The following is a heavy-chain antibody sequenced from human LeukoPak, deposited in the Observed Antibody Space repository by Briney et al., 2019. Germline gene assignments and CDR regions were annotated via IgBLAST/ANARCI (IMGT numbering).Heavy chain of an antibody. V-gene: IGHV4-34*01. CDR3: ARGRVVPAAIKNWYFDL. D-gene: IGHD2-2*01. CDR1: GGSFSGYY. J-gene: IGHJ2*01. CDR2: INHSEST. Sequence: PSETLSLTCAVYGGSFSGYYWSWIRQPPGKGLEWIGEINHSESTNYNPSLKSRVTISVDTSKNQFSLKLSSVTAADTAVYYCARGRVVPAAIKNWYFDLWGRGTLVTVSS.